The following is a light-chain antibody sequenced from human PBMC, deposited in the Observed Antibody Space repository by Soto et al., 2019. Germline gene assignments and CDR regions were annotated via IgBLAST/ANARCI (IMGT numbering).Light chain of an antibody. CDR1: QSVNSNY. J-gene: IGKJ4*02. Sequence: VLMKSSGALSLWKEGRARLSSRSSQSVNSNYLAWYQQKPGQAPRLLIYAASSRAAGFPDRFSGSGSETDFTLTISILEPEDFAVYDCQPYGCSRSTFRRGTKV. V-gene: IGKV3-20*01. CDR3: QPYGCSRST. CDR2: AAS.